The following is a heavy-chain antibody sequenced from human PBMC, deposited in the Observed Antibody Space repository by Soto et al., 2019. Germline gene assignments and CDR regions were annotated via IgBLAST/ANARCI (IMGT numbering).Heavy chain of an antibody. D-gene: IGHD6-19*01. CDR1: GFTFSSYS. J-gene: IGHJ4*02. Sequence: GGSLRLSCAASGFTFSSYSMNWVRQAPGKGLEWVSSISSSSSYIYYADSVKGRFTISRDNAKNSLYLQMNSLRAEDTAVYYCAREYSSGWHHGYYFDYWGQGTLVTVSS. CDR3: AREYSSGWHHGYYFDY. V-gene: IGHV3-21*01. CDR2: ISSSSSYI.